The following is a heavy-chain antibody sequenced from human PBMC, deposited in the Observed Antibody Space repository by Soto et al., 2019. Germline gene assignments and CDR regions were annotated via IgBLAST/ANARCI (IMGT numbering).Heavy chain of an antibody. Sequence: GGSLRLSCAASGFTFSNAWMSWVRQAPGKGLEWVGRIKSKTDGGTTDYAAPVKGRFTISRDDSKNTLYLQMNSLKTEDTAVYYCTTDNPCDYDSSGYYYFDYWGQGTLVTVSS. J-gene: IGHJ4*02. D-gene: IGHD3-22*01. CDR2: IKSKTDGGTT. CDR3: TTDNPCDYDSSGYYYFDY. V-gene: IGHV3-15*01. CDR1: GFTFSNAW.